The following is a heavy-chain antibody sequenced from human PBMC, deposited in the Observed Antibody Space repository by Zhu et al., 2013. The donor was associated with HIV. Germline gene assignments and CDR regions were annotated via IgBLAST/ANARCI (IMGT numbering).Heavy chain of an antibody. V-gene: IGHV1-69*06. CDR2: IIPIFGTA. CDR1: GGTFSSYA. Sequence: QVQLVQSGAEVKKPGSSVKVSCKASGGTFSSYAISWVRQAPGQGLEWMGGIIPIFGTANYAQKFQGRVTITADKSTSTAYMELSSLRSEDTAVYYCARDPAAGNSRDYGMDVWGPRGPRSPSPQ. D-gene: IGHD6-13*01. CDR3: ARDPAAGNSRDYGMDV. J-gene: IGHJ6*01.